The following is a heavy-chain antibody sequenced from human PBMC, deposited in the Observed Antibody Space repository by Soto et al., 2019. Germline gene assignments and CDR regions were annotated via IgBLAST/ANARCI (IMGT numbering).Heavy chain of an antibody. CDR3: ARGDLSLGYCSGGSCYPLYYYGMDV. D-gene: IGHD2-15*01. CDR1: GGSFSGYY. Sequence: SETLSLTCAVYGGSFSGYYWSWIRQPPGKGLEWIGEINHSGSTNYNPSLKSRVTISVDTSKNQFSLKLSSATAADTAVYYCARGDLSLGYCSGGSCYPLYYYGMDVWGQGTTVTVSS. J-gene: IGHJ6*02. CDR2: INHSGST. V-gene: IGHV4-34*01.